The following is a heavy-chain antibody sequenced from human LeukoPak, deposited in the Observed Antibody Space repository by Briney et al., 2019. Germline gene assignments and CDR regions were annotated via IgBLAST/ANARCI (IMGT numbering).Heavy chain of an antibody. CDR1: GGSISSYY. CDR3: ARRVKSYSSSVNWFDP. CDR2: IYYSGST. J-gene: IGHJ5*02. D-gene: IGHD6-13*01. Sequence: SETLSLTCTVSGGSISSYYWSWIRQPPGKGLEWIGYIYYSGSTNYNPSLKSRVTISVDTSKNQFSLKLSSVTAADTAVYYCARRVKSYSSSVNWFDPWGQGTLVTVSS. V-gene: IGHV4-59*01.